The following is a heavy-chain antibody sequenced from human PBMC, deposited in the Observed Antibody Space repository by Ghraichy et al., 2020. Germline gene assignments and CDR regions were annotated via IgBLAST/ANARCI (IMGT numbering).Heavy chain of an antibody. CDR1: GFTFSSYA. CDR3: ARDLLPMIVVVIGPGWFDP. V-gene: IGHV3-30*04. J-gene: IGHJ5*02. Sequence: GGSLRLSCAASGFTFSSYAMHWVRQAPGKGLEWVAVISYDGSNKYYADSVKGRFTISRDNSKNTLYLQMNSLRAEDTAVYYCARDLLPMIVVVIGPGWFDPWGQGTLVTVSS. CDR2: ISYDGSNK. D-gene: IGHD3-22*01.